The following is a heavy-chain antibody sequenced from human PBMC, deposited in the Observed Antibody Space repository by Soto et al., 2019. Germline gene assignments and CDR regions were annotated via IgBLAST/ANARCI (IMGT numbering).Heavy chain of an antibody. CDR3: ARGAMANFDY. Sequence: SVKVSCKASGGTFGSHGIAGVRQAPGQGLEWMGGLIAMLGTPTYARKVQGRATITADESLTSSYLELRSLRSEDTAVYFCARGAMANFDYWGQGTVVTVSS. V-gene: IGHV1-69*13. CDR2: LIAMLGTP. D-gene: IGHD5-18*01. J-gene: IGHJ4*02. CDR1: GGTFGSHG.